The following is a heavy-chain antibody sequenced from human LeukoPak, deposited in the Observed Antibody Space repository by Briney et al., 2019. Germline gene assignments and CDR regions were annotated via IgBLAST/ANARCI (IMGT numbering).Heavy chain of an antibody. CDR2: INHSGST. V-gene: IGHV4-34*01. CDR1: GGSFSGYY. Sequence: PSETLSLTCAVYGGSFSGYYWSWLRQPPGKGPEWIGEINHSGSTNYNPSLKSRVTISVDTCKNQFSLKLSSVTAADTAVYYCARGRRLRFFDYWGQGTLVTVSS. D-gene: IGHD3-3*01. J-gene: IGHJ4*02. CDR3: ARGRRLRFFDY.